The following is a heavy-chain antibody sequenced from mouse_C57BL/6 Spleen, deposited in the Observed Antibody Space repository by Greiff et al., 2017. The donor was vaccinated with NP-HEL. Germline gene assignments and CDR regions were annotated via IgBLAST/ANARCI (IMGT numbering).Heavy chain of an antibody. Sequence: QVQLKESGAELARPGASVKLSCKASGYTFTSYGISWVKQRTGQGLEWIGEIYPRSGNTYYNEKFKGKATLTADKSSSTAYMELRSLTSEDSAVYVCARRGLEDAMDYWGQGTSVTVSS. CDR3: ARRGLEDAMDY. CDR2: IYPRSGNT. V-gene: IGHV1-81*01. J-gene: IGHJ4*01. CDR1: GYTFTSYG. D-gene: IGHD2-10*02.